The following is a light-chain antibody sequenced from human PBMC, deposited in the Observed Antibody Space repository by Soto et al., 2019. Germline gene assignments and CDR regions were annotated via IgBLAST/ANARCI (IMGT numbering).Light chain of an antibody. Sequence: EIVLTQSPGTLSLSPGETATLSCRASQSLTSSYLAWYQQRPGQAPSLLIYGVSSRATGIPDRFSGSGSGTDFTLTISGLEPEDFAVYYCQQYGSSPGTFGQGTRLEIK. CDR1: QSLTSSY. CDR2: GVS. CDR3: QQYGSSPGT. J-gene: IGKJ5*01. V-gene: IGKV3-20*01.